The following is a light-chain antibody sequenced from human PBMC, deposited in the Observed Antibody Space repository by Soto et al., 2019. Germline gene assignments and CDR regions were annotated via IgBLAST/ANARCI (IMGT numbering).Light chain of an antibody. CDR2: AAS. CDR1: QSLGTN. J-gene: IGKJ4*01. CDR3: QQYKHWPLT. Sequence: EVVMTQSPATLSVAPGERATLSCRASQSLGTNLAWYQQKPGQTPRLLIYAASTRGTGVPARFSGSGSWTDFTLTITSLQSEDFAVYYCQQYKHWPLTFGGGTKVEL. V-gene: IGKV3D-15*01.